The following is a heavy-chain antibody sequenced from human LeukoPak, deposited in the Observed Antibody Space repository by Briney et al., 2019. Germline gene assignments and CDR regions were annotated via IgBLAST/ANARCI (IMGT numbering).Heavy chain of an antibody. Sequence: ASVKASCKASGYTFSNYGIRWVRQAPGLGLEWMGWTSYNGNTNYAQKFQDRVTMTTDTSTTTAYMELRSLESDDTAVYYCARHSGSGWQALGYWGQGTLVTVSS. J-gene: IGHJ4*02. D-gene: IGHD6-19*01. CDR1: GYTFSNYG. CDR2: TSYNGNT. V-gene: IGHV1-18*04. CDR3: ARHSGSGWQALGY.